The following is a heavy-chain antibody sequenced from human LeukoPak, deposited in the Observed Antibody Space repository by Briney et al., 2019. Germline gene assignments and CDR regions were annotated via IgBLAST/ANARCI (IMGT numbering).Heavy chain of an antibody. V-gene: IGHV3-43*01. CDR2: ISWDGGST. Sequence: GGSLRLSXAASGFTFDDYTMHWVRQAPGKGLEWVSLISWDGGSTYYADSVKGRFTISRDNSKNSLYLQMNSLRTEDTALYYCAKGTYYYDSSGYFPFDYWGQGTLVTVSS. CDR3: AKGTYYYDSSGYFPFDY. CDR1: GFTFDDYT. J-gene: IGHJ4*02. D-gene: IGHD3-22*01.